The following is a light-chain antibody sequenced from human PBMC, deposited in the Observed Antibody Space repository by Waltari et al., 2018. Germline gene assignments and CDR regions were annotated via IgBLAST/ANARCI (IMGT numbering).Light chain of an antibody. CDR2: GAS. J-gene: IGKJ1*01. V-gene: IGKV3-15*01. CDR1: QCVSGN. CDR3: QQYNNWPPWT. Sequence: IVMTQSPTPLSVSPGERATLSCRASQCVSGNLAWSQQKPGQAPRLLIYGASTRATGIPARFSGSGSGTEFTLTISSLQSEDFGVYYCQQYNNWPPWTFGQGTTVEMK.